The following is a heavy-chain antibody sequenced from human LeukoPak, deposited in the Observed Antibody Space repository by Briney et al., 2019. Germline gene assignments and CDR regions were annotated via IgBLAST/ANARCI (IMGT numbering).Heavy chain of an antibody. V-gene: IGHV1-46*01. Sequence: ASVKVSCKASGDTFTSYYMHWVRQAPGQGLQWMGIINPSGGSTSYAQKFQGRVTMTRDMSTSTVYMELSSLRSEDTAVYYCVRGRHYYDSSDYYYEGDAFDIWGQGTMVTVSS. J-gene: IGHJ3*02. CDR2: INPSGGST. CDR3: VRGRHYYDSSDYYYEGDAFDI. CDR1: GDTFTSYY. D-gene: IGHD3-22*01.